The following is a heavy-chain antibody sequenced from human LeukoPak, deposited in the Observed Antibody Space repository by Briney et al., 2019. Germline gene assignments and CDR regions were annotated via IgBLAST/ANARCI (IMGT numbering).Heavy chain of an antibody. CDR1: GFTFSSYA. V-gene: IGHV3-30*15. D-gene: IGHD6-13*01. Sequence: PGRSLRLSCAASGFTFSSYAMHWVRQAPGKGLEWVAVISYDGSNKYYADSVKGRFTISRDNSKNTLYLQMSSLRAEDTAVYYCARVPRASSSWIGWFDPRGQGTLVTVSS. CDR3: ARVPRASSSWIGWFDP. CDR2: ISYDGSNK. J-gene: IGHJ5*02.